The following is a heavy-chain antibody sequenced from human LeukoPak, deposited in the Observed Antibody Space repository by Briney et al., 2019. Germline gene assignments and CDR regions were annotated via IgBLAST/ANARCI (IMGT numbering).Heavy chain of an antibody. J-gene: IGHJ4*02. CDR1: GFTFSSYA. Sequence: PGGSLRLSCAASGFTFSSYAMHLVRQAPGKGLEWVAVISYDGSNKYYADSVKGRFTISRDNSKNTMYLQMNSLRAEDTAVYYCARRGHYYDSSGYYAIDYWGQGTLVTVSS. CDR3: ARRGHYYDSSGYYAIDY. D-gene: IGHD3-22*01. V-gene: IGHV3-30-3*01. CDR2: ISYDGSNK.